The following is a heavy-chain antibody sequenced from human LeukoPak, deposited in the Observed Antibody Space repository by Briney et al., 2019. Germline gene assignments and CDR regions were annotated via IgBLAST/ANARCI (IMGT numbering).Heavy chain of an antibody. V-gene: IGHV2-5*02. D-gene: IGHD3-3*01. J-gene: IGHJ5*02. CDR1: GFSLNNARMG. Sequence: KSGPTLVNPTETLTLTCTVSGFSLNNARMGVSWIRQPPGKALEWLALIYWDDDKRYSPSLKSRLTITKDTSKNQVVLTMTNMDPVDTATYYCAHRELDFLFDPWGQGTLVTVSS. CDR2: IYWDDDK. CDR3: AHRELDFLFDP.